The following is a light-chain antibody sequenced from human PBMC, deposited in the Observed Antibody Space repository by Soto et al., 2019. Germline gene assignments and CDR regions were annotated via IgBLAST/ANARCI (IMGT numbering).Light chain of an antibody. Sequence: SVGYRDTFTSLASQTFSTWLAWYQQKPGKAPNLLIHAASTLQSGVPSRFSGGGTGKAFTLTIGSLQAEDFATYCCQQSYSSPRTFGQGTKVDI. J-gene: IGKJ1*01. V-gene: IGKV1-39*01. CDR1: QTFSTW. CDR2: AAS. CDR3: QQSYSSPRT.